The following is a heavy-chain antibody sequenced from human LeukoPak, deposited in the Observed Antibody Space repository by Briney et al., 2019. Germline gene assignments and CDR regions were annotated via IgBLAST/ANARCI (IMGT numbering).Heavy chain of an antibody. V-gene: IGHV1-18*01. J-gene: IGHJ4*02. Sequence: GASVKVSCKASGYPFTNYAINWVRQVPGQGLEWLGQINPYNGKTNYPQRLQGRVTMTTDTSTSTSFMELRSLTSSDTAIYYCARVSGSSISSRSLLHWGQGTLVTVSS. CDR3: ARVSGSSISSRSLLH. D-gene: IGHD6-13*01. CDR2: INPYNGKT. CDR1: GYPFTNYA.